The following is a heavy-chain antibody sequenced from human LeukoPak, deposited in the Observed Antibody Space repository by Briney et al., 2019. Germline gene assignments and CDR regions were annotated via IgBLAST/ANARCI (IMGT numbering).Heavy chain of an antibody. CDR1: GGTFRSYA. CDR3: ARGDHYYGSGSYYYYYYMDV. Sequence: SVKVSCKASGGTFRSYAISWVRQAPGQGLEWMGGIIPIFGTANYAQKFQGRVTITADESTSTAYMELSSLRSEDTAVYYCARGDHYYGSGSYYYYYYMDVWGKGTTVTVSS. J-gene: IGHJ6*03. D-gene: IGHD3-10*01. CDR2: IIPIFGTA. V-gene: IGHV1-69*01.